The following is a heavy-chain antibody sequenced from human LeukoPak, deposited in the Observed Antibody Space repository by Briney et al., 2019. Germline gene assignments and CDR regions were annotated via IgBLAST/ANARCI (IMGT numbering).Heavy chain of an antibody. J-gene: IGHJ4*02. D-gene: IGHD3-10*01. CDR3: ASIPGGFGELLWNGQVIFDY. Sequence: GGSLRLPCAASGFTFSSYAMHWVRQAPGKGLEWVAVISYDGSNKYYADSVKGRFTISRDNSKNTLYLQMNSLRAEDTAVYYCASIPGGFGELLWNGQVIFDYWGQATLVTVSS. V-gene: IGHV3-30*04. CDR2: ISYDGSNK. CDR1: GFTFSSYA.